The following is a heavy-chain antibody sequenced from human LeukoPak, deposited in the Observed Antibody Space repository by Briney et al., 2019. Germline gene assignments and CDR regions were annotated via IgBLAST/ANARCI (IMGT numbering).Heavy chain of an antibody. CDR1: GLTLCSYS. CDR2: ISSSSSTI. D-gene: IGHD2-21*02. Sequence: GGPVRLPCSACGLTLCSYSMIGVRESPGKGLEGGSYISSSSSTIYYAVSVKGLFTNSRDKAKNSLYLQMNSLRAEDTAVYYCAMPSDTAYSFDYWGQGTLVTASS. V-gene: IGHV3-48*01. J-gene: IGHJ4*02. CDR3: AMPSDTAYSFDY.